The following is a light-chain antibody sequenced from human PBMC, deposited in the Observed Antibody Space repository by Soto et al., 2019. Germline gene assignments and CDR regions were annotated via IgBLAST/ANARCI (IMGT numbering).Light chain of an antibody. J-gene: IGKJ4*01. CDR3: QQYNQWPHP. CDR2: DAS. V-gene: IGKV3-15*01. CDR1: QNIGRN. Sequence: EIVMTQSPATLSVSPGERATLSCRASQNIGRNLAWYQQIPGQAPRLLFYDASTRATGIPARFSASGSGTECTLTITSLQSEDFAVYYCQQYNQWPHPFGGGTKVDI.